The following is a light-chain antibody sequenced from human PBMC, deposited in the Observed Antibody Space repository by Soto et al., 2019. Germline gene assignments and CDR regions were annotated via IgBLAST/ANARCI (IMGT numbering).Light chain of an antibody. CDR1: RSDIGDYIY. Sequence: QSALTQPPSASGFPGQSVTISCTGTRSDIGDYIYVSCYQQHPGKAPKLLLYEVSKRPSGVPDRFSGSKSGNTASLTVSGLQAEDEADYHCSSYAASNNFGVFGGGTKVTVL. CDR2: EVS. CDR3: SSYAASNNFGV. J-gene: IGLJ3*02. V-gene: IGLV2-8*01.